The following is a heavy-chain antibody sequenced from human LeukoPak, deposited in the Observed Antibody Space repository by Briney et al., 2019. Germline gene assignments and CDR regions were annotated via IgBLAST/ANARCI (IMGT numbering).Heavy chain of an antibody. CDR3: ARGPPIAAAGYFDY. Sequence: GGSLRLSCAASGFTFSSYSMNWVRQAPGKELEWVSYISSSSSTIYCADSVKGRFTISRDNAKNSPYLQMNSLRAEDTAVYYCARGPPIAAAGYFDYWGQGTLVTVSS. J-gene: IGHJ4*02. CDR1: GFTFSSYS. V-gene: IGHV3-48*01. D-gene: IGHD6-13*01. CDR2: ISSSSSTI.